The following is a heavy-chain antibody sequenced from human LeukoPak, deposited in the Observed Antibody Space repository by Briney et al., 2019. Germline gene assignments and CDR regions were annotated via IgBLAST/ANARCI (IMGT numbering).Heavy chain of an antibody. Sequence: TSSETLSLTCTVSHGSMNNYYWSWIRKPPGKGLEWIGYVYTSGSTLYNSALKSRVTISIDTSRNDFSLRLTSVTAADTAVYYCARTSTGGYHYYYYVDVWGKGTTVTVSS. V-gene: IGHV4-4*09. CDR3: ARTSTGGYHYYYYVDV. CDR2: VYTSGST. J-gene: IGHJ6*03. D-gene: IGHD2-2*01. CDR1: HGSMNNYY.